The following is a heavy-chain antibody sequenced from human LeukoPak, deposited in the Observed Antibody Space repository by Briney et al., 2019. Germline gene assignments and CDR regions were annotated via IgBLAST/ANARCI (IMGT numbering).Heavy chain of an antibody. CDR2: IYYSGST. CDR3: ARDRGKLGTFDY. D-gene: IGHD1-14*01. J-gene: IGHJ4*02. Sequence: SETLSLTRTVSGGSISSYYWSWIRQPPGKGLEWIGYIYYSGSTNYNPSLKSRVTISVDTSKNQFSLKLSSVTAADTAVYYCARDRGKLGTFDYWGQGTLVTVSS. V-gene: IGHV4-59*01. CDR1: GGSISSYY.